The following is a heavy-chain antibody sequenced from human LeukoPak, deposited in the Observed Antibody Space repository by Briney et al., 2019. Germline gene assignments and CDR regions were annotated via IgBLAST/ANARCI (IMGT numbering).Heavy chain of an antibody. CDR1: GGSFSGYY. Sequence: SETLSLTCAVYGGSFSGYYWSWIRQPPGKGLEWIGEINHSGSTNYNPSLKSRVTISVDTSKNQFSLKLSSVTAADTAVYYCARGVTIFEVVPGRMVRGVRFDYWGQGTLVTVSS. CDR2: INHSGST. CDR3: ARGVTIFEVVPGRMVRGVRFDY. J-gene: IGHJ4*02. D-gene: IGHD3-3*01. V-gene: IGHV4-34*01.